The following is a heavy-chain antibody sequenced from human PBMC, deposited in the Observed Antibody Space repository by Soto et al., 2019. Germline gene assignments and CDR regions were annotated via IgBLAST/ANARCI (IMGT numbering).Heavy chain of an antibody. V-gene: IGHV3-30*03. CDR1: GFTFSSYG. J-gene: IGHJ6*03. D-gene: IGHD2-15*01. CDR3: VAATHYYYYYMDV. CDR2: ISYDGSNK. Sequence: GGSLRLSCAASGFTFSSYGMHWVRQAPGKGLEWVAVISYDGSNKYYADSVKGRFTISRDNSKNTLYLQMNSLRAEDTAVYYCVAATHYYYYYMDVWGKGTTVTVSS.